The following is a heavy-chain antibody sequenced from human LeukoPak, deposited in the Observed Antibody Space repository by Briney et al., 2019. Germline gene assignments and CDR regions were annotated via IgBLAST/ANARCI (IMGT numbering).Heavy chain of an antibody. J-gene: IGHJ4*02. CDR2: ISGSGGST. D-gene: IGHD3-10*01. Sequence: GGSLRLSCAASGFIFSSCAVSWVRRAPGKGLEWVSTISGSGGSTYYADSVKGRFTISRDKSKNTLYLLMNSLRAEDTAVYYCAKDRGVIRPFDYWGQGTLVTVSA. V-gene: IGHV3-23*01. CDR1: GFIFSSCA. CDR3: AKDRGVIRPFDY.